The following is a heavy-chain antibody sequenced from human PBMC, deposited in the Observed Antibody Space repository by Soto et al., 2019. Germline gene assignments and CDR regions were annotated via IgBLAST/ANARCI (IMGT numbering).Heavy chain of an antibody. CDR2: ISRASRHI. D-gene: IGHD3-3*01. Sequence: VGSLRLSCAASNFNFNNYSMNWVRQAPGKGLEWVSSISRASRHIYYADSVKGRFTVSRDNARNSLFLHMDSLRAEDTAVYYCARVFTVSGMLIPNFYYGMDVWGQGTTVTVSS. J-gene: IGHJ6*02. V-gene: IGHV3-21*01. CDR3: ARVFTVSGMLIPNFYYGMDV. CDR1: NFNFNNYS.